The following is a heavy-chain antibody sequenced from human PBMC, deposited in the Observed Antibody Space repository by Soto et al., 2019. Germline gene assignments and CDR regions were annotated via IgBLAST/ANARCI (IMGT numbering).Heavy chain of an antibody. CDR1: GYPSTSHE. Sequence: DSGEACSKTSGYPSTSHELNLVRHGPGQGPEWMGWMNPNSGNTGYAQKFQGRVTMTTKASRSTAYMELSSLRSDDTAIYYCAKRSWGGYCSDNTCYTVNYWGQGTMVTVSS. D-gene: IGHD2-2*02. V-gene: IGHV1-8*01. CDR2: MNPNSGNT. J-gene: IGHJ4*02. CDR3: AKRSWGGYCSDNTCYTVNY.